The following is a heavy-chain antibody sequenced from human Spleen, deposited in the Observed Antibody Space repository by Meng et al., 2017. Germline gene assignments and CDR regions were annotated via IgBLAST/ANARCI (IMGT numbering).Heavy chain of an antibody. V-gene: IGHV4-4*07. J-gene: IGHJ4*02. CDR2: INTSGST. CDR3: ARDGRDGSNYFFEY. CDR1: GDSISSNY. Sequence: QGQLEQWGAGLLKPSETLALPCTVSGDSISSNYCTWIRQPAGKGLEWIGRINTSGSTKYNPSLKSRLTLSVDTSKNQFSLKLSSVTAADTAVYYRARDGRDGSNYFFEYWGQGMLVTVSS. D-gene: IGHD5-24*01.